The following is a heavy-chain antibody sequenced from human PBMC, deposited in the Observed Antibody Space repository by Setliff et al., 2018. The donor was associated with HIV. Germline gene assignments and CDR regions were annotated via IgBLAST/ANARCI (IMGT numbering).Heavy chain of an antibody. V-gene: IGHV4-31*03. CDR3: ARVLNPSDAFDI. CDR2: IYYSGSS. Sequence: LSLTCSVSGGSISSGYYYWSWIRQHPGKGLEWIGYIYYSGSSYYNPSLKSRVTISVDTSKNQFSVKLSSVTAADTAVYYCARVLNPSDAFDIWGQGAMVTVSS. J-gene: IGHJ3*02. CDR1: GGSISSGYYY.